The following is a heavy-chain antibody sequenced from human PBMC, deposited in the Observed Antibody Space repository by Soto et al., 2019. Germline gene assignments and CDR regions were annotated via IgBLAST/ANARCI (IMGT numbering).Heavy chain of an antibody. Sequence: VQLVESGGGVVQSGGSLRLSCGGSGFIFSRYGMHWVRQAPGKGLEWVTGISYDGGERFYADSVKGRFTISRDNSKNRLDLQMSSLRPEDTAVYYCARSRGVTNTRRPYYFHSWGQGTLVAVSS. D-gene: IGHD4-17*01. CDR2: ISYDGGER. V-gene: IGHV3-30*03. CDR1: GFIFSRYG. J-gene: IGHJ4*02. CDR3: ARSRGVTNTRRPYYFHS.